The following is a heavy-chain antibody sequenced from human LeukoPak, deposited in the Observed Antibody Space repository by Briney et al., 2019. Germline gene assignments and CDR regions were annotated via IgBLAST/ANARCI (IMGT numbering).Heavy chain of an antibody. CDR3: ARQGSSTPSWQTIDY. Sequence: GESLKISCKGSGYRFTDHWIAWVRQMPGKGLECMGIINPVDSETRYSPSFQGQVTISVDKSITTASLQWSSLRASDTAMYYCARQGSSTPSWQTIDYWGQGTLVSVSS. CDR2: INPVDSET. V-gene: IGHV5-51*01. CDR1: GYRFTDHW. D-gene: IGHD2-15*01. J-gene: IGHJ4*02.